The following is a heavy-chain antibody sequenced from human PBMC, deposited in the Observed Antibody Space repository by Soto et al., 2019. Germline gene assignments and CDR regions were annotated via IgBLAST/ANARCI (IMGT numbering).Heavy chain of an antibody. CDR3: ARDAYTPGGFDP. CDR1: GGSISSYY. CDR2: IYYSGST. Sequence: SETLSLTCTVSGGSISSYYWSWIRQPPGKGLEWIGYIYYSGSTNYNPSLKSRVTISVDTSKNQFSLKLSSVTAADTAVYYCARDAYTPGGFDPWGQGTLVTSPQ. D-gene: IGHD3-16*01. V-gene: IGHV4-59*01. J-gene: IGHJ5*02.